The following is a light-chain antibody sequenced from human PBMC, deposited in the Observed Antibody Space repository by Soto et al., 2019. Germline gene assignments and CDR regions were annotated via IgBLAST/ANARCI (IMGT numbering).Light chain of an antibody. J-gene: IGKJ4*01. V-gene: IGKV1-9*01. CDR3: QQLNRYPVT. CDR2: AAS. CDR1: QGISSY. Sequence: DIQLTQSPSFLSASVGARVTITCRASQGISSYLAWYQQKPGKAPKLLIYAASTLQSGVPSRFSGSGSGTEFTLTIGRLQPEDFATYYCQQLNRYPVTFGGGTKVEIK.